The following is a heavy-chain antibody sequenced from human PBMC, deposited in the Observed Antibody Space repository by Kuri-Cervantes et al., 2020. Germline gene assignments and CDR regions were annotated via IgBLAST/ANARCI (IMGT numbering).Heavy chain of an antibody. CDR3: ARGGLRQRYSSRGWFDP. J-gene: IGHJ5*02. CDR2: IYHSGST. CDR1: GDSISSNKW. V-gene: IGHV4-4*02. D-gene: IGHD6-13*01. Sequence: SETLSLTCVVSGDSISSNKWWSWVRQPPGKGLEWVGEIYHSGSTNYNPSLKSRVTMSADTSKNQFSLKLISVTAADTAVYYCARGGLRQRYSSRGWFDPWGQGTLVTVSS.